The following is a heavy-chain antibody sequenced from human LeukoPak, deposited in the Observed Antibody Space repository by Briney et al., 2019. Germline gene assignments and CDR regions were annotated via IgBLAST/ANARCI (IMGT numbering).Heavy chain of an antibody. CDR2: IYYSGST. J-gene: IGHJ4*02. D-gene: IGHD4-17*01. V-gene: IGHV4-59*01. CDR1: GGSISSYY. Sequence: PSETLSLTCTVSGGSISSYYWSWIRQPPGKGLEWIGYIYYSGSTNYNPSLKGRVTISVDTSKNQFSLKLSSVTAADTAVYYCARGDYGDYTDWGQGTLVTVSS. CDR3: ARGDYGDYTD.